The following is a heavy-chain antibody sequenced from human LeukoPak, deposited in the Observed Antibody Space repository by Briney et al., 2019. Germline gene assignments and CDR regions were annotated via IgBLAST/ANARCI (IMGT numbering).Heavy chain of an antibody. CDR3: ARGSTVTIY. J-gene: IGHJ4*02. D-gene: IGHD4-17*01. CDR2: ITSGSNYM. Sequence: SGGSLRLSCAASGFSFSYYSMHWVRQAPGKGLEWVSSITSGSNYMYYADSVKGRFTISRDNAKNSLYLQMNSLRAEDTAVYYCARGSTVTIYWGQGTLVTVSS. CDR1: GFSFSYYS. V-gene: IGHV3-21*01.